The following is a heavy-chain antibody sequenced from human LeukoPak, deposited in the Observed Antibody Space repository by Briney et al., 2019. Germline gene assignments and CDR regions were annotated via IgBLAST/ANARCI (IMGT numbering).Heavy chain of an antibody. CDR2: IFNSGNI. D-gene: IGHD2-21*01. CDR3: ARDDLPYSVHHGMDV. J-gene: IGHJ6*02. Sequence: SETLSLTCTVSGGSLSSHYWSWIRLPAGEGLEWVGRIFNSGNINYNPSLESRVTMSVDTSKNQVSLRLSSVTAADTAVYYCARDDLPYSVHHGMDVWGQGTTVTVSS. V-gene: IGHV4-4*07. CDR1: GGSLSSHY.